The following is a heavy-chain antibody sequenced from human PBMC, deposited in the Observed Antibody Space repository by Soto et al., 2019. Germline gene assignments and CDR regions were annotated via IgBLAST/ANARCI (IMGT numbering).Heavy chain of an antibody. D-gene: IGHD6-19*01. CDR1: GFTFSSYG. CDR3: AREAKQWLVLWNYYGMDV. V-gene: IGHV3-33*01. J-gene: IGHJ6*02. Sequence: PGESLKISCAASGFTFSSYGMHWVRQAPGKGLEWVAVIWYDGSNKYYADSVKGRFTISRDNSKNTLYLQMNSLRAEDTAVYYCAREAKQWLVLWNYYGMDVWGQGTTVTVSS. CDR2: IWYDGSNK.